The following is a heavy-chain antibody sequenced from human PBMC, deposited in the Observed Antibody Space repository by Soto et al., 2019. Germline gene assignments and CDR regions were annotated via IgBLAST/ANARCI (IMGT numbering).Heavy chain of an antibody. CDR3: ARLLFGAANWFDP. J-gene: IGHJ5*02. CDR2: IYYSGST. V-gene: IGHV4-59*01. Sequence: SETLSLTCTVSAGSISSYYWSWIRQPPGKGLEWIGYIYYSGSTNYNPSLKSRVTISVDTSKNQFSLKLSSVTAADTAVYYCARLLFGAANWFDPWGQGTLVTVSS. CDR1: AGSISSYY. D-gene: IGHD3-10*01.